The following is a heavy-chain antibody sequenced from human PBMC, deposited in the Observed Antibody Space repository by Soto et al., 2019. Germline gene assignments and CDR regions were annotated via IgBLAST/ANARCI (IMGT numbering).Heavy chain of an antibody. CDR3: ARDMGYCSGGSCFGYYHYGMDV. D-gene: IGHD2-15*01. CDR1: GFTFSSYG. V-gene: IGHV3-33*01. J-gene: IGHJ6*01. Sequence: QVQLVESGGGVVQPGRSLRLSCAASGFTFSSYGMHWVRQAPGKGLEWVAVIWYDGSNKYYADSVKGRFTISRDNSKNTLYLQMNSLRAEDTALYYCARDMGYCSGGSCFGYYHYGMDVW. CDR2: IWYDGSNK.